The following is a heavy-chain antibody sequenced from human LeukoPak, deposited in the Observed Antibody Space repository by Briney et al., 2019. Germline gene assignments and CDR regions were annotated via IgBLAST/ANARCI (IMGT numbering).Heavy chain of an antibody. V-gene: IGHV3-23*01. CDR1: GFTFSSYA. CDR2: IGVSGTSR. J-gene: IGHJ2*01. Sequence: GGSLRLSXAASGFTFSSYAVGWVRQPPGKGLEWVSVIGVSGTSRYYADSVKDRFTISSDNSKSTIYLQMNRLRVEDTAVYYCAKEAPGHFDLWGRGTLVTVSS. CDR3: AKEAPGHFDL.